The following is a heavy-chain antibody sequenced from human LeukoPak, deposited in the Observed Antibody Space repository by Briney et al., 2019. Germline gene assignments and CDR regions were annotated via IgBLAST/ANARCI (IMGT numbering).Heavy chain of an antibody. CDR1: GFTFSSYA. CDR3: ARDPGFKYYYDSSGYYLDY. CDR2: IGTSGGNT. J-gene: IGHJ4*02. D-gene: IGHD3-22*01. Sequence: GGSLRLSCAASGFTFSSYAMTWVRQAPGRGLEWVSTIGTSGGNTYFADSVKGRFTISRDNAKNSLYLQMNSLRAEDTAVYYCARDPGFKYYYDSSGYYLDYWGQGTLVTVSS. V-gene: IGHV3-21*01.